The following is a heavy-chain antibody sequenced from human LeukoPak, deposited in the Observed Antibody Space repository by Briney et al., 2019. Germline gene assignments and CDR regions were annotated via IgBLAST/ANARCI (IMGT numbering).Heavy chain of an antibody. J-gene: IGHJ4*02. D-gene: IGHD4-17*01. V-gene: IGHV3-74*01. CDR2: INSDGSST. CDR1: GFTFSSYW. CDR3: AWALRD. Sequence: PGGSLRLSCAASGFTFSSYWMHWVRQAPGKGLVWASRINSDGSSTNYADSVKGRFTISRDNAKNTLYLQMNSLRAEDTAMYYCAWALRDWGQGTLVTVSS.